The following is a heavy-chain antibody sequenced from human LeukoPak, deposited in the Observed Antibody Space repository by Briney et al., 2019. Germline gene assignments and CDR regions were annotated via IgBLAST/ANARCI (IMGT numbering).Heavy chain of an antibody. CDR3: ARLADKYSSSWYNPRCYFDY. CDR2: IYYSGST. J-gene: IGHJ4*02. Sequence: SETLFLTCTVSGGSISSSSYYWGWIRQPPGKGLEWIGSIYYSGSTYYNPSLKSRVTISVDTSKNQFSLKLSSVTAADTAVYYCARLADKYSSSWYNPRCYFDYWGQGTLVTVSS. D-gene: IGHD6-13*01. V-gene: IGHV4-39*01. CDR1: GGSISSSSYY.